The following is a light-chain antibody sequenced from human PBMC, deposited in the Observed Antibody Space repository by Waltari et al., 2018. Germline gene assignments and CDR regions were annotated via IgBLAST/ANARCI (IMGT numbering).Light chain of an antibody. CDR2: GNN. Sequence: QSVLTQTPSVSGAPGQSVTISCTGSSSNIGAGYAVHWYQQLPGTAPNLLIYGNNNRPSGVPGRFSVSRSDTSASLAITGLQTEDEADYYCQSYDNSLSGSRVFGGGTRVTVL. V-gene: IGLV1-40*01. CDR1: SSNIGAGYA. J-gene: IGLJ3*02. CDR3: QSYDNSLSGSRV.